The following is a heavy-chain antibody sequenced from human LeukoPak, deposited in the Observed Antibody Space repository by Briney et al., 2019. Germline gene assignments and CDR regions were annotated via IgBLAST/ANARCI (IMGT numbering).Heavy chain of an antibody. D-gene: IGHD3-9*01. CDR2: IVVGSGNT. CDR3: AAVPEYDILTGYPVVY. J-gene: IGHJ4*02. Sequence: ASVKVSCKASVFTFTSSAMQWVRQARGQRLEWIGWIVVGSGNTNYAQKFQERVTITRDMSTSTAYMELSSLRSEDTAVYYCAAVPEYDILTGYPVVYCGQGTLVTVSS. CDR1: VFTFTSSA. V-gene: IGHV1-58*02.